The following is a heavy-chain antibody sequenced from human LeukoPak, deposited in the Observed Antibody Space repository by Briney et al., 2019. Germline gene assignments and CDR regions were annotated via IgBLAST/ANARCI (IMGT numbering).Heavy chain of an antibody. CDR3: ARVGAAYQDSNY. V-gene: IGHV1-2*02. D-gene: IGHD1-26*01. J-gene: IGHJ4*02. CDR2: LNPNSGGT. CDR1: GYTFTAFF. Sequence: ASVKVSCKISGYTFTAFFIHWVRQAPGQGLEWMGWLNPNSGGTNYAQKFQGRVTMTRDTSISTAYMELSRLRSDDTAVYFCARVGAAYQDSNYWGQGTLVTVSS.